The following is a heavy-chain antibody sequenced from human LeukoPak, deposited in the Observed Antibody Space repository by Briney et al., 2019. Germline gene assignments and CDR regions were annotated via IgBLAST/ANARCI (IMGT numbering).Heavy chain of an antibody. J-gene: IGHJ1*01. CDR1: GFTFGDYA. CDR2: IRSKAYGGTT. CDR3: TRGHSYYDSSGHGIAGHFQH. V-gene: IGHV3-49*05. D-gene: IGHD3-22*01. Sequence: KPGRSLRLSCTASGFTFGDYAMSWFRPAPGKGLEWVGFIRSKAYGGTTEYAASVKGRFTISRDDSKSIAYLQMNSLKTEDTAVYYRTRGHSYYDSSGHGIAGHFQHWGQGTLVTVSS.